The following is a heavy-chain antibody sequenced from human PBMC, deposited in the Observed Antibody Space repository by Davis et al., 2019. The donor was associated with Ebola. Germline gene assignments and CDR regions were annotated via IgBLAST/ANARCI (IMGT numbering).Heavy chain of an antibody. CDR3: AHRQYDYGDY. V-gene: IGHV2-70*12. J-gene: IGHJ4*02. D-gene: IGHD2/OR15-2a*01. CDR1: GGSIGSGDYC. CDR2: IDWDDDK. Sequence: TLSLTCTVSGGSIGSGDYCWSWIRQPPGKALEWLALIDWDDDKYYSTSLKTRLTISKDTSKNQVVLTMTNMDPVDTATYYCAHRQYDYGDYWGQGTLVTVSS.